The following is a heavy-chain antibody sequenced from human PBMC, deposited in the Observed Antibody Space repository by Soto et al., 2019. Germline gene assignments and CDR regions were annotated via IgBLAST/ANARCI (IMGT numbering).Heavy chain of an antibody. CDR2: ISWDGGST. CDR3: AKDISRITMIVVGNRFYGMDV. V-gene: IGHV3-43D*04. D-gene: IGHD3-22*01. Sequence: GGSLRLSCAASGFTFDDYAMHWVRQAPGKGLEWVSLISWDGGSTYYADSVKGRFTISRDNSKNSLYLQMNSLRAEDTALYYCAKDISRITMIVVGNRFYGMDVWGPGTTVTVSS. CDR1: GFTFDDYA. J-gene: IGHJ6*02.